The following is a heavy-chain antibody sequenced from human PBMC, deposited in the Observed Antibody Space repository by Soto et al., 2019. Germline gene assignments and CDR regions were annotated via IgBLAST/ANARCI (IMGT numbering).Heavy chain of an antibody. D-gene: IGHD3-9*01. V-gene: IGHV4-30-4*01. CDR2: IYYSGST. J-gene: IGHJ4*02. Sequence: SETLSLTCTVSGGSISSGDYYWSWIRQPPGKGLEWIGYIYYSGSTYYNPSLKSRVTISVDTSKNQFSLKLSSVTAADTAVYYCARDTLTGYYRPYFDYWGQGTLVTVSS. CDR1: GGSISSGDYY. CDR3: ARDTLTGYYRPYFDY.